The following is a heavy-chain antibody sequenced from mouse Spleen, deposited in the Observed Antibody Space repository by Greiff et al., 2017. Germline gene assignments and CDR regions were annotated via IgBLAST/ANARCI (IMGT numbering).Heavy chain of an antibody. J-gene: IGHJ2*01. CDR1: GYSITSGYY. Sequence: EVKLQESGPGLVKPSQSLSLTCSVTGYSITSGYYWNWIRQFPGNKLEWMGYISYDGSNNYNPSLKNRISITRDTSKNQFFLKLNSVTTEDTATYYCALANWSYFDYWGQGTTLTVSS. CDR3: ALANWSYFDY. V-gene: IGHV3-6*01. D-gene: IGHD4-1*01. CDR2: ISYDGSN.